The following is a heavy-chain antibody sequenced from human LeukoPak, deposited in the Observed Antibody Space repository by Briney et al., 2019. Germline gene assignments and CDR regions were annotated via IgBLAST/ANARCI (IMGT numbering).Heavy chain of an antibody. CDR1: GGTFSSYA. Sequence: SVKVSCKASGGTFSSYAISWMRQAPGQGLEWMGGIIPIFGTANYAQKFQGRVTITADESTSTAYMELSSLRSEDTAVYYCARVPAMATMRHYYYMDVWGKGTTVTISS. J-gene: IGHJ6*03. CDR3: ARVPAMATMRHYYYMDV. V-gene: IGHV1-69*01. CDR2: IIPIFGTA. D-gene: IGHD5-24*01.